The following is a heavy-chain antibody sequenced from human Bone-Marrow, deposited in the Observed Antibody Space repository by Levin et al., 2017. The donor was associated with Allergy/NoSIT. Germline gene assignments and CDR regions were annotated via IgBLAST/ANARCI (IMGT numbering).Heavy chain of an antibody. Sequence: SETLSLTCNVSGVSISSSFDYWGWIRQTPGKGLEWIGTIFSNGNTYSNPSLKSRLTISVGTAKNQFSLMLTSVTAADTAAYYCARLGGGSLVYFDVWGQGAMVTVSS. CDR2: IFSNGNT. J-gene: IGHJ3*01. V-gene: IGHV4-39*01. D-gene: IGHD2-15*01. CDR3: ARLGGGSLVYFDV. CDR1: GVSISSSFDY.